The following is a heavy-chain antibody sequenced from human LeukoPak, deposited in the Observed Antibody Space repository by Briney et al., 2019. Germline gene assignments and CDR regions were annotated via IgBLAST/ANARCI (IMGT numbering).Heavy chain of an antibody. CDR1: GGSFSGYY. J-gene: IGHJ4*02. CDR2: INHSGST. Sequence: SETLSLTCAVYGGSFSGYYWSWIRQPPGKGLEWIGEINHSGSTNYNPSLKSRVTISVDTSKNQFSLKLSSVTAADTAVYYCAREGSSSFHWGQGTLVTVSS. V-gene: IGHV4-34*01. D-gene: IGHD6-6*01. CDR3: AREGSSSFH.